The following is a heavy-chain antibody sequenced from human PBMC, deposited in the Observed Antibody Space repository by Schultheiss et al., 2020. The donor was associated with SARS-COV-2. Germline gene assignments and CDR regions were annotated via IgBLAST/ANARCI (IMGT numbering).Heavy chain of an antibody. V-gene: IGHV4-34*01. CDR3: ARGGREWLRPYWYFDL. J-gene: IGHJ2*01. D-gene: IGHD5-12*01. Sequence: ESLKISCAASEFTFSSYAMSWVRQPPGKGLEWIGEINHSGSTNYNPSLKSRVTISVDTSKNQFSLKLSSVTAADTAVYYCARGGREWLRPYWYFDLWGRGTLVTVSS. CDR1: EFTFSSYA. CDR2: INHSGST.